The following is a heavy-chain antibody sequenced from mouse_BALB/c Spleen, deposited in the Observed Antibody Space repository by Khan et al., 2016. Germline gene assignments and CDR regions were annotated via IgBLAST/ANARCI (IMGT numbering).Heavy chain of an antibody. CDR3: ASTPTAYYTMDY. Sequence: EVQLQESGPGLVKPSQSLSLTCTVTGYSITSDYAWNWIRQFPGNKLEWMGYISYSGSTRYYPSLKSRISFTRDTSKNQFFLQLNSVTTEDTATXYCASTPTAYYTMDYWGQGTSVTVSS. CDR2: ISYSGST. J-gene: IGHJ4*01. V-gene: IGHV3-2*02. D-gene: IGHD1-2*01. CDR1: GYSITSDYA.